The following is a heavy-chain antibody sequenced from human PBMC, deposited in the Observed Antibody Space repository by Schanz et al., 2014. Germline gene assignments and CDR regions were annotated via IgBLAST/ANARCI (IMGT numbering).Heavy chain of an antibody. CDR1: GFTVSSNY. CDR3: ARDGGRDGYNLAFDV. D-gene: IGHD5-12*01. CDR2: VYMSAAST. J-gene: IGHJ4*02. Sequence: EVQLVESGGGLIQPGGSLRLSCAVSGFTVSSNYMSWVRQAPGKGLEWVSTVYMSAASTRYADSVKGRFIISRDSSKNTLFLQMNSLRAEDTAVYFCARDGGRDGYNLAFDVWGQGTPVTVSS. V-gene: IGHV3-53*01.